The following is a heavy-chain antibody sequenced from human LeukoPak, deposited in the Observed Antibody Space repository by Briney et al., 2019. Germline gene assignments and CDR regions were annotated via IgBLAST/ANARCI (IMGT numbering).Heavy chain of an antibody. CDR2: ISSSSTYM. CDR3: ARGWSSPDY. V-gene: IGHV3-21*01. CDR1: GFTFSSYS. D-gene: IGHD2-15*01. J-gene: IGHJ4*02. Sequence: GGSLRLSCAASGFTFSSYSMNWVRQAPGKGLEWVSSISSSSTYMYYADSVKGRFTISRDNAKNSLDLQMNSLRAEDTAVYHCARGWSSPDYWGQGTLVTVSS.